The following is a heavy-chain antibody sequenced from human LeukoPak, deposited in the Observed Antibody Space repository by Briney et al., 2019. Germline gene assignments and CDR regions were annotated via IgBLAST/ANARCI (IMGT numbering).Heavy chain of an antibody. Sequence: GGSLRLSCAASGFTFSTYGMHWVRQAPGKGLEWVAFIRFDGSNKYYADSMKGRFTISRDNSKNTLYLQMNSLRAEDTAVYYCAGDIAGDSSAHAFDIWGQGTMVTVSS. V-gene: IGHV3-30*02. D-gene: IGHD3-22*01. CDR2: IRFDGSNK. CDR1: GFTFSTYG. CDR3: AGDIAGDSSAHAFDI. J-gene: IGHJ3*02.